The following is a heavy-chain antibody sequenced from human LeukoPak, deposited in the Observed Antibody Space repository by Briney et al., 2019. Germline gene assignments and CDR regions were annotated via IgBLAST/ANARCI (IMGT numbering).Heavy chain of an antibody. D-gene: IGHD4-23*01. CDR3: ARDLSGGRMVDH. V-gene: IGHV4-59*01. J-gene: IGHJ4*02. CDR2: IYYSGST. CDR1: GGSISTYY. Sequence: PSETLSLTXTVSGGSISTYYWSWIRQPPGKGLEWIGYIYYSGSTNYNPSLKSRVTISVDTSKNQFSLKLSSVTAADTAVYYCARDLSGGRMVDHWGQGTLVTVSS.